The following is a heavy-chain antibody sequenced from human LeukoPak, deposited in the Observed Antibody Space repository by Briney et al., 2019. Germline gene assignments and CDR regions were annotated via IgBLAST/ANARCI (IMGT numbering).Heavy chain of an antibody. J-gene: IGHJ4*02. V-gene: IGHV3-33*08. CDR1: EFTFSSYA. CDR3: ARGGSSWPGTDY. CDR2: IWYDGSNK. D-gene: IGHD6-13*01. Sequence: PGGSLRLSCAASEFTFSSYAMNWVRQARDKGLEWVAVIWYDGSNKYYADSVKGRFTISRDNSKNTLYLQMNSLRAEDTAVYYCARGGSSWPGTDYWGQGTLVTVSS.